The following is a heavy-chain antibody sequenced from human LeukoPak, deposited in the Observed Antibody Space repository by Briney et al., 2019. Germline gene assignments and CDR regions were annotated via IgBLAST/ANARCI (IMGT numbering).Heavy chain of an antibody. D-gene: IGHD6-19*01. V-gene: IGHV4-39*01. CDR1: GGSISSSSYY. CDR3: ARHEGSSSGWYGEYFQH. CDR2: IYYSGST. J-gene: IGHJ1*01. Sequence: PSEILSLTCTVSGGSISSSSYYWGWIRQPPGKGLEWIGSIYYSGSTYYNPSLKSRVTISVDTSKNQFSLKLSSVTAADTAVYYCARHEGSSSGWYGEYFQHWGQGTLVTVSS.